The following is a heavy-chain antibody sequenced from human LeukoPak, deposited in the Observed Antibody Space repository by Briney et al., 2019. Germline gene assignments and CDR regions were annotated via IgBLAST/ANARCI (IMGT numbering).Heavy chain of an antibody. Sequence: PRGSLRLSCAASRFTFSTYAMHWVRQAPGKGLEWVAVISYDGSNKYYADSVKGRFTISRDNSKNTLYLQMNSLRAEDTAVYYCARDTASSSWPPDYYYYGMDVWGQGTTVTVSS. CDR1: RFTFSTYA. CDR3: ARDTASSSWPPDYYYYGMDV. CDR2: ISYDGSNK. D-gene: IGHD6-13*01. J-gene: IGHJ6*02. V-gene: IGHV3-30-3*01.